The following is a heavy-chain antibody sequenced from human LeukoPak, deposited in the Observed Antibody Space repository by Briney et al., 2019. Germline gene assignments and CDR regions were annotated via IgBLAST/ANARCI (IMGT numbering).Heavy chain of an antibody. V-gene: IGHV3-30*02. D-gene: IGHD6-19*01. Sequence: GGSLRLSCAASGFTFSSYAMSWVRQAPGKGLEWVAFIRYDGTNKYYADSVKGRFTISRDNSKNTLYLQMNSLRAEDTAVYYCARRLGSGWYHWGQGTLVTVSS. CDR3: ARRLGSGWYH. CDR1: GFTFSSYA. J-gene: IGHJ5*02. CDR2: IRYDGTNK.